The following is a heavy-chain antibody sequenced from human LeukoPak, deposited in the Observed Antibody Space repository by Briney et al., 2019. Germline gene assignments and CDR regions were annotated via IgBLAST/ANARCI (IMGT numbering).Heavy chain of an antibody. D-gene: IGHD5-18*01. V-gene: IGHV4-59*01. CDR3: ARDSRIQLWYYYFDY. J-gene: IGHJ4*02. Sequence: SETLSLTCTVSGGSISSYYWSWIRQPPGKGLEWIEYIYYSGSTNYNPSLKSRVTISVDTSKNQFSLKLSSVTAADTAVYYCARDSRIQLWYYYFDYWGQGTLVTVSS. CDR2: IYYSGST. CDR1: GGSISSYY.